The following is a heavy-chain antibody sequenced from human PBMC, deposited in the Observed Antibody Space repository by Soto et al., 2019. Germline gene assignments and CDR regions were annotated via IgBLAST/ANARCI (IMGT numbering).Heavy chain of an antibody. D-gene: IGHD4-17*01. CDR3: TRKVRDYNFDY. CDR1: GYTIRGYY. J-gene: IGHJ4*02. CDR2: INPDSGGT. V-gene: IGHV1-2*02. Sequence: ASVTVSCQASGYTIRGYYMHLVRQAPGQGLEWMGWINPDSGGTNYAQKFQGRVTMTRDTSISTAYMELSRLRSDDTAVYYCTRKVRDYNFDYWGQGALVNVSA.